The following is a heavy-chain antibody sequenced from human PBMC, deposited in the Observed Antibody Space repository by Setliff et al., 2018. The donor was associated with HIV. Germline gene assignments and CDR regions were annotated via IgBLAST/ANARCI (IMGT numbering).Heavy chain of an antibody. V-gene: IGHV4-39*01. Sequence: ETLSLTCVVSGDSISRSRYYWGWIRQPPGKGPEWIGSIYYSGSTYYNPSLKSRVTISVDTSKNQFSLKLSSVTAADTAVYYCARHLETLSSGWFDYWGQGTLVTVSS. CDR3: ARHLETLSSGWFDY. D-gene: IGHD6-19*01. CDR2: IYYSGST. CDR1: GDSISRSRYY. J-gene: IGHJ4*02.